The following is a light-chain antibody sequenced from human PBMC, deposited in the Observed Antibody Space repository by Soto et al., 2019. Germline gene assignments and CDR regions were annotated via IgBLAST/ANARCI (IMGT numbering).Light chain of an antibody. V-gene: IGKV3-11*01. J-gene: IGKJ4*01. Sequence: EIVLTQSPATLSLSPGERATLSCRASQSVGRHLAWYQQKPGQAPRLLIYDASNRATGVPARFSGSGSGTDFTLSISSLEPEGFAVYYCQQRNNWPPATFGGGTKVEIK. CDR2: DAS. CDR3: QQRNNWPPAT. CDR1: QSVGRH.